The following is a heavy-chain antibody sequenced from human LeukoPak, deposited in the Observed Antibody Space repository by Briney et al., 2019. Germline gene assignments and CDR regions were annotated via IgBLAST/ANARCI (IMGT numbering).Heavy chain of an antibody. J-gene: IGHJ4*02. D-gene: IGHD4-11*01. Sequence: ASVKVSCKASGYTFTSYYMHWVRQAPGQGLEWMGWINAGNGNTKYSQKFQGRVTITRDTSASTAYMELSSLRSEDTAVYYCARDPNPDYSNYYFDYWGQGTLVTVSS. CDR1: GYTFTSYY. V-gene: IGHV1-3*01. CDR2: INAGNGNT. CDR3: ARDPNPDYSNYYFDY.